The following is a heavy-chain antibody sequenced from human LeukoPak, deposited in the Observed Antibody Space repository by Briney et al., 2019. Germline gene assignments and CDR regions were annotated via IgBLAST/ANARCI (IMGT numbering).Heavy chain of an antibody. J-gene: IGHJ6*03. CDR3: ARAGYCSSTSCYEKYYYYYMDV. D-gene: IGHD2-2*01. CDR1: GFTFSSYS. V-gene: IGHV3-21*01. CDR2: ISSSSSYI. Sequence: GGSLRLSCAASGFTFSSYSMNWVRQAPGKGLEWVSSISSSSSYIYYADSVKGRFTISRDNAKNSLYLHMNSLRAEDTAVYYCARAGYCSSTSCYEKYYYYYMDVWGKGTTVTVSS.